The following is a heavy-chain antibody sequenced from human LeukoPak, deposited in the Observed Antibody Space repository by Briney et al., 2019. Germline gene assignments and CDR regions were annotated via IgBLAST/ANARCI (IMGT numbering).Heavy chain of an antibody. CDR3: AKDNGDFLYYFDY. V-gene: IGHV3-23*01. D-gene: IGHD4-17*01. CDR1: GFTFSSFA. CDR2: ISGSGGRT. Sequence: GGSLRLSCLTSGFTFSSFAMSWVRQAPGKGLEWVSAISGSGGRTYYADSVKGWFIISRDNSKKKLYLQMNSLRAEDTAVYYCAKDNGDFLYYFDYWGQGTLVTVSS. J-gene: IGHJ4*02.